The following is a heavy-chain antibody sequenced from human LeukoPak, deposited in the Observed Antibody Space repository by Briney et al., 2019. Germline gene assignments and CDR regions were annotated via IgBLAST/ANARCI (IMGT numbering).Heavy chain of an antibody. CDR3: ALMATVTPFDY. J-gene: IGHJ4*02. CDR2: IYYSGST. Sequence: SETLSLTCTVSGGSISSYYWSWIRQPPGKGLEWIGYIYYSGSTNYNPSLKSRVTISVDTSKNQFSLKLSSVTAADTAVYYCALMATVTPFDYWGQGTLVTVSS. V-gene: IGHV4-59*01. CDR1: GGSISSYY. D-gene: IGHD4-17*01.